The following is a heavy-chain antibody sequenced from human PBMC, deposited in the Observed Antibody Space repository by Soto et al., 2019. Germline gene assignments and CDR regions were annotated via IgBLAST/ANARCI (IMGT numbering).Heavy chain of an antibody. D-gene: IGHD6-19*01. CDR3: VKETQSAGWIFDD. J-gene: IGHJ4*02. CDR2: ISDNGGST. CDR1: GFTFRSFG. Sequence: EVQLVESGGGLVQPGGSLRLSCSASGFTFRSFGMHWVRQAPGKGLEYVSGISDNGGSTYYADSVKGRFTISRDNSKNTLYLHMSSLRAEDTAVYYCVKETQSAGWIFDDWGLGTLVTVSS. V-gene: IGHV3-64D*06.